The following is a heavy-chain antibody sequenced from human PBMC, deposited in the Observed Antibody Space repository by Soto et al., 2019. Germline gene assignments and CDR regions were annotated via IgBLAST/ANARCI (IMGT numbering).Heavy chain of an antibody. V-gene: IGHV4-59*01. D-gene: IGHD3-10*01. CDR2: IYYSGST. CDR1: GGSIRSYY. J-gene: IGHJ6*02. CDR3: ARVGNYYGSGTPRPHYKYAMDV. Sequence: SETLSLTCTVSGGSIRSYYWSWIRQPPGKGLEWIGYIYYSGSTNYNPSLKSRVTMTRDTSTRTVYMEMTSLRSEDTAVYFCARVGNYYGSGTPRPHYKYAMDVWGQGTTVTVSS.